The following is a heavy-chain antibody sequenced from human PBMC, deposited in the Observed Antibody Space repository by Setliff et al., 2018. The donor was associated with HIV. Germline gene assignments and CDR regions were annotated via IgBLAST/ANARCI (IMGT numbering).Heavy chain of an antibody. J-gene: IGHJ5*02. CDR1: GGFISSYY. CDR3: AREGARHYGSGRYHSWFDL. V-gene: IGHV4-31*03. D-gene: IGHD3-10*01. CDR2: IYYSGST. Sequence: LSLTCSIPGGFISSYYWTWIRQHPGKGLEWIGYIYYSGSTYYNPSLKSRVTMSVDTSKNQFSLKLSSVTAADTAVYYCAREGARHYGSGRYHSWFDLWGQGTLVTVSS.